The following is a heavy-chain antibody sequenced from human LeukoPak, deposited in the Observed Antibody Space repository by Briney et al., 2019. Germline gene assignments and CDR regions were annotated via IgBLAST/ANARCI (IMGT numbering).Heavy chain of an antibody. D-gene: IGHD2-2*01. CDR1: GGSFSGYY. J-gene: IGHJ6*02. V-gene: IGHV4-34*01. Sequence: PSETLSLTCAVYGGSFSGYYWSWIRQPPGKGLEWIGEINHSGSTNYNPSLKSRVTISVDTSKNQFSLKLSSVTAADTAVYYCARVGCSSTSCYYYYYYGMDVWGQGTTVTVSS. CDR3: ARVGCSSTSCYYYYYYGMDV. CDR2: INHSGST.